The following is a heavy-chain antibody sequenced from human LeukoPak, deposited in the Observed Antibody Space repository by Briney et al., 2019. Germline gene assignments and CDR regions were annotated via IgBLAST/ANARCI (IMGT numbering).Heavy chain of an antibody. V-gene: IGHV3-73*01. J-gene: IGHJ4*02. CDR3: TRLGIATTGSDY. CDR2: IRTKANSYAT. D-gene: IGHD3-9*01. CDR1: GFSFSGSA. Sequence: GGSLRLSCAASGFSFSGSAMHWVRQASGKGLEWVGRIRTKANSYATAYAASVEGRFTVSRDDSKNMAYLQMNSLSTEDTAVYYCTRLGIATTGSDYWGQGTLVTVSS.